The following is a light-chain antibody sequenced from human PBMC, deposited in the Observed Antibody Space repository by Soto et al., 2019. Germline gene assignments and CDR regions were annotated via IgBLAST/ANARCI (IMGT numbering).Light chain of an antibody. Sequence: QSALTQPPSASGSPGQSVTISCSGTSSDVGNYNYVSWYQQHPGKAPKLMIYEVSQRPSGVPDRFSGSKSGNTASLTVSGLQAEDEADYYCSSYACNNMKVFGTGTKVTVL. CDR2: EVS. CDR1: SSDVGNYNY. CDR3: SSYACNNMKV. V-gene: IGLV2-8*01. J-gene: IGLJ1*01.